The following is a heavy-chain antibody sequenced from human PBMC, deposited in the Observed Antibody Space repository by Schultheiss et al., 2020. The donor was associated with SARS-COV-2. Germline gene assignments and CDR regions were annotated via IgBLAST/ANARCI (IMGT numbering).Heavy chain of an antibody. D-gene: IGHD6-13*01. CDR1: GFTFSNYW. Sequence: GESLKISCAASGFTFSNYWMHWVRQAPGKGLMWVSRINGDGTTTNYAGSVKGRFTISRDNARNTVSLQMNSLRAEDTGVYYCTRLVSGSSSDHWGQGTLVTVSS. V-gene: IGHV3-74*01. CDR2: INGDGTTT. CDR3: TRLVSGSSSDH. J-gene: IGHJ5*02.